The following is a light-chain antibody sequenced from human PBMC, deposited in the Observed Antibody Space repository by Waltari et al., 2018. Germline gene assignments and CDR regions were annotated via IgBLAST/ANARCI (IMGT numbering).Light chain of an antibody. V-gene: IGKV3-20*01. J-gene: IGKJ1*01. CDR3: QKYGTLPAT. CDR1: QSVSRT. CDR2: DAS. Sequence: EIVLTQSPGTLSLSPGDRATLSSRASQSVSRTLAWYQQKPGQAPRLLIYDASSRATGIPDRFSGSGSGTDFSLTISRLEPEDFAVYYCQKYGTLPATFGQGTKVEIK.